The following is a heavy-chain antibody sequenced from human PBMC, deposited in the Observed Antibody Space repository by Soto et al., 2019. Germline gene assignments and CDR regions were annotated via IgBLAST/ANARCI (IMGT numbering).Heavy chain of an antibody. CDR3: AKDYGSSRYFFDY. D-gene: IGHD6-19*01. J-gene: IGHJ4*02. CDR1: GFTFINYA. CDR2: ISGNGANT. V-gene: IGHV3-23*01. Sequence: GGSLKLSCAASGFTFINYAMTWVRQAPGEGLEWVSTISGNGANTHYADPVKGRFSISRDNSKNTLYIQMNSLRADDTAVYYCAKDYGSSRYFFDYWGQGALVTVSS.